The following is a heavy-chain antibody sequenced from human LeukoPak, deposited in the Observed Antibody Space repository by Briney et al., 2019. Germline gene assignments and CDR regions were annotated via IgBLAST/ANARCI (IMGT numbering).Heavy chain of an antibody. CDR2: IYHSGST. CDR3: ARAAYSSGLNWFDP. CDR1: GYSITSGYF. J-gene: IGHJ5*02. V-gene: IGHV4-38-2*02. Sequence: SETLSLTCTVSGYSITSGYFWGWIRQPPGKGLEWIGSIYHSGSTYYNPSLKSRVTISVDTSKNQFSLNLSSVTAADTAVYYCARAAYSSGLNWFDPWGQGTLVTVSS. D-gene: IGHD6-19*01.